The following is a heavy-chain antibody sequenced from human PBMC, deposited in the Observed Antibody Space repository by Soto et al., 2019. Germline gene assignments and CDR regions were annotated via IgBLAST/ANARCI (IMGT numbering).Heavy chain of an antibody. D-gene: IGHD3-3*01. Sequence: SETLSLACTVSGGSISSYYWSWIRQPPGKGLEWIGYIYYSGSTNYNPSLKSRVTISVDTSKNQFSLKLSSVTAADTAVYYCARLVRFLECPHGAFAIWGQGTMVTVSS. J-gene: IGHJ3*02. CDR3: ARLVRFLECPHGAFAI. V-gene: IGHV4-59*08. CDR2: IYYSGST. CDR1: GGSISSYY.